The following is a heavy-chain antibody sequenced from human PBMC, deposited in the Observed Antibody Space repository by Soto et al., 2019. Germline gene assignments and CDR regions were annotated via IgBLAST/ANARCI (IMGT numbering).Heavy chain of an antibody. Sequence: QVQLVESGGGVVQPGRSLRLSCAASGFTFSSYGMHWVRQAPGKGLEWMAVIWYDGNSKDYGDSGRGRFTVSRDNSKNTLYLQMDSLRAEDTAVYYCARDSSSGEGFDLWGQGTLVTVSS. CDR2: IWYDGNSK. CDR3: ARDSSSGEGFDL. V-gene: IGHV3-33*01. CDR1: GFTFSSYG. J-gene: IGHJ5*02. D-gene: IGHD7-27*01.